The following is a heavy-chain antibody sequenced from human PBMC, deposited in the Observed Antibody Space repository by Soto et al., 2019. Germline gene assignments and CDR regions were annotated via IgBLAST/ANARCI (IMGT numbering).Heavy chain of an antibody. Sequence: ASVRVSCKASGYTFTGYYMHWVRLAPGQGLEWMGWINPNRGGTNSAQKFQGRVTMTRDTSISTAYMALSRLRSDDTAVYYCARDRASSGWFLGWGQGTLVTVSS. D-gene: IGHD6-19*01. J-gene: IGHJ4*02. CDR1: GYTFTGYY. V-gene: IGHV1-2*02. CDR2: INPNRGGT. CDR3: ARDRASSGWFLG.